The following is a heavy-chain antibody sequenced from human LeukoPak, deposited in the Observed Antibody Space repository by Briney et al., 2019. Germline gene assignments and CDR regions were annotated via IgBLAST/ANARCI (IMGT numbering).Heavy chain of an antibody. CDR2: IRADAITT. J-gene: IGHJ4*02. CDR3: ARARRDGYNYSAYYFDY. CDR1: GFTFSHHG. V-gene: IGHV3-23*01. D-gene: IGHD5-24*01. Sequence: GGSLRLSCAASGFTFSHHGMNWVRQAPGKGLEWVSGIRADAITTYYADSVKGRFTISRDNSKNTLYLQMNSLRAEDTAVYYCARARRDGYNYSAYYFDYWGQGTLVTVSS.